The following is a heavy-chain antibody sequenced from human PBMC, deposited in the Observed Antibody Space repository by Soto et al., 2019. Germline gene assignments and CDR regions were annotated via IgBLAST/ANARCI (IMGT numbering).Heavy chain of an antibody. CDR1: GFTFSNYW. V-gene: IGHV3-7*01. CDR3: ARGDEYGGDY. J-gene: IGHJ4*02. D-gene: IGHD1-26*01. CDR2: INQDGSEI. Sequence: EVQLVESGGDLVQPGGSLRLSCAASGFTFSNYWMSWVRQAPGKGLEWVANINQDGSEIYYVGSVRGRFTISRDNAKNSLFLQMKSLRAEDTAVYYCARGDEYGGDYWGQGTLATVSS.